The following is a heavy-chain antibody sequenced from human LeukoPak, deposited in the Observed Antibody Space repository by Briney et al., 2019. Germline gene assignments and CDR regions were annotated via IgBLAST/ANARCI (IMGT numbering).Heavy chain of an antibody. V-gene: IGHV3-48*02. CDR3: ARFSPGGYYYFDY. Sequence: GGSLRLSCAVSGLTVSSNHMIWVRQAPGKGLEWVSYISGSVSTIYYADSVKGRFTFSRDNARNSLYLQMTSLRDEDTAVYYCARFSPGGYYYFDYWGQGTLVTVTS. CDR1: GLTVSSNH. J-gene: IGHJ4*02. D-gene: IGHD5-12*01. CDR2: ISGSVSTI.